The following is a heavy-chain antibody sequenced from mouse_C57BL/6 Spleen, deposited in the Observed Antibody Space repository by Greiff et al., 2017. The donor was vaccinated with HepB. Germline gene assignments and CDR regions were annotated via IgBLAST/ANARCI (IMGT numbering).Heavy chain of an antibody. CDR1: GYTFTSYW. Sequence: QVQLQQPGAELVKPGASVKVSCKASGYTFTSYWMHWVKQRPGQGLEWIGRIHPSDSDTNYNQKFKGKATLTVDKSSSTAYMQLSSLTSEDSAVYYCAIYPSYGNYFAWFAYWGQGTLVTVSA. J-gene: IGHJ3*01. D-gene: IGHD2-10*01. V-gene: IGHV1-74*01. CDR3: AIYPSYGNYFAWFAY. CDR2: IHPSDSDT.